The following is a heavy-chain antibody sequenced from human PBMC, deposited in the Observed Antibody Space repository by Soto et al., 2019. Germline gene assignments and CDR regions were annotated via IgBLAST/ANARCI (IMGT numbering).Heavy chain of an antibody. V-gene: IGHV3-23*01. Sequence: EVQLLESGGGLVQPGGSLRLSCAASGFTFSSYAMSWVRQAPGKGLEWVSAIGVSGDTTYYADSVNGRFTISRDNSKNTLYLQLGSLRAEESAVYYCAKVRRFGELRSHYWGQGTLVTVSS. CDR3: AKVRRFGELRSHY. D-gene: IGHD3-10*01. J-gene: IGHJ4*02. CDR2: IGVSGDTT. CDR1: GFTFSSYA.